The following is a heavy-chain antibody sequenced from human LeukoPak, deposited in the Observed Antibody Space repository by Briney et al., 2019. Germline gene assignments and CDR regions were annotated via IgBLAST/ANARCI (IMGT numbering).Heavy chain of an antibody. Sequence: GGSLRLSCAASGFSVSSNYMSWVRQAPGKGLEWVSVINSGGGTYYADSVKGRFTISRDSSKNTLYLQMNSLRVEGTAVYYCARDRPRAVWGQGTTVTVSS. V-gene: IGHV3-53*01. J-gene: IGHJ6*02. CDR1: GFSVSSNY. CDR2: INSGGGT. CDR3: ARDRPRAV.